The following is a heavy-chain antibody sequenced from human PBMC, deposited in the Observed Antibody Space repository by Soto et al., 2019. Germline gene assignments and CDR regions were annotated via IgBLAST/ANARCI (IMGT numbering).Heavy chain of an antibody. CDR3: ARDKYYDSSGYYYVRWFDP. V-gene: IGHV4-4*02. D-gene: IGHD3-22*01. CDR2: IYHSGST. J-gene: IGHJ5*02. CDR1: GGSISSSNW. Sequence: SETLSLTCAVSGGSISSSNWWSWVRQPPGKGLEWIGEIYHSGSTNYNPSLKSRVTISVDKSKNQFSLKLSSVTAADTAVYYCARDKYYDSSGYYYVRWFDPWGQGTLVTVSS.